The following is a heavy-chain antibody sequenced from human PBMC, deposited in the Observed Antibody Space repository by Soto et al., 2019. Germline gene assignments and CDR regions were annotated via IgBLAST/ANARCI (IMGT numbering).Heavy chain of an antibody. J-gene: IGHJ4*02. CDR2: IIPIFGTA. V-gene: IGHV1-69*01. Sequence: QVQLVQSGAEVKKPGSSVKVSCKASGGTFSSYSINWVRQAPGQGLEWVGEIIPIFGTANYAQKFQGRVTITADESTSTAYMELSSLRSEDTAAYYCARDGGRHSGGIDYWGQGTLVTVSS. D-gene: IGHD1-26*01. CDR3: ARDGGRHSGGIDY. CDR1: GGTFSSYS.